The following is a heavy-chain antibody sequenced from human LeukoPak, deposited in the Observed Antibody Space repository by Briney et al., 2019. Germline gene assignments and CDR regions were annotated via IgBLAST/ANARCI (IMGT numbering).Heavy chain of an antibody. CDR3: ARDLYDFWSGYYGIFDY. CDR2: ISYDGSNK. V-gene: IGHV3-30-3*01. J-gene: IGHJ4*02. CDR1: GFTFSSHA. Sequence: PGRSLRLSCAASGFTFSSHAMHWVRQAPGKGLEWVAVISYDGSNKYYADSVKGRFTISRGNSKNTLYLQMNSLRAEDTAVYYCARDLYDFWSGYYGIFDYWGQGTLVTVSS. D-gene: IGHD3-3*01.